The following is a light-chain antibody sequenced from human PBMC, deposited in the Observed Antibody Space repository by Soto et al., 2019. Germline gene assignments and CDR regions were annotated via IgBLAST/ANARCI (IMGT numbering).Light chain of an antibody. V-gene: IGLV1-40*01. CDR2: GNS. Sequence: QSVLTQPPSVSGAPGQRVTISCTGSSSNSGAGYDVHWYQQLPGTAPKLLIYGNSNRPSGVPDRFSGSKSGTSASLAITGLQDEDEADYYCQSYDSSLSAYVFGTGTKVTVL. CDR3: QSYDSSLSAYV. CDR1: SSNSGAGYD. J-gene: IGLJ1*01.